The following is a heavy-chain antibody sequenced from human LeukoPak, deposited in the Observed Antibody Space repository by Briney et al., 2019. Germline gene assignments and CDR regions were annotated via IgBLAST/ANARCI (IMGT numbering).Heavy chain of an antibody. Sequence: SETLSLTCTVSGGSISSYYWSWIRQPPGKGLEWIGYIYHSGSTYYNPSLKSRVTISVDRSKNQFSLKLSSVTAADTAVYYCARAAGFWSGYRNWFDPWGQGTLVTVSS. D-gene: IGHD3-3*01. J-gene: IGHJ5*02. CDR2: IYHSGST. CDR3: ARAAGFWSGYRNWFDP. CDR1: GGSISSYY. V-gene: IGHV4-59*12.